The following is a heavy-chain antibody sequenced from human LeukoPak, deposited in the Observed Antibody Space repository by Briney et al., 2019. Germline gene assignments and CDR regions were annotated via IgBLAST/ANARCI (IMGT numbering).Heavy chain of an antibody. J-gene: IGHJ4*02. D-gene: IGHD3-22*01. V-gene: IGHV4-38-2*02. CDR1: GYSISSGYY. CDR3: ARGKSTYGSGYYYYFDY. Sequence: SETLSLTCTVSGYSISSGYYWGWVRQPPGKGLEWIGSIYHSGSTYYNPSLMSRVTISVDTSKNQFSLKLSSVTAADTAVYYCARGKSTYGSGYYYYFDYWGQGTLVTVSS. CDR2: IYHSGST.